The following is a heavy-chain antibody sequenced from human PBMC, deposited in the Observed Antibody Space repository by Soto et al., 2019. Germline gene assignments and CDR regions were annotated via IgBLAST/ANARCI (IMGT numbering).Heavy chain of an antibody. CDR2: ISGSGGST. V-gene: IGHV3-23*01. CDR3: AKDSNTAFTIFGVVSYFDY. Sequence: GSLRLSCAASGFTFSSYAMSWVRQAPGKGLEWVSAISGSGGSTYYADSVKGRFTISRDNSKNTLYLQMNSLRAEDTAVYYCAKDSNTAFTIFGVVSYFDYWGQGTLVTVSS. D-gene: IGHD3-3*01. J-gene: IGHJ4*02. CDR1: GFTFSSYA.